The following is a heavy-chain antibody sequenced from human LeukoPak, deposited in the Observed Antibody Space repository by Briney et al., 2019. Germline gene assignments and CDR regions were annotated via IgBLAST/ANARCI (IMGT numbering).Heavy chain of an antibody. CDR3: ARREDSGSSGYYGL. Sequence: SETLSLTCRVSGGSITNYYWSWIRQSPGKGLEGIGYIHYSGYTRYHPSPESRVTMSVDTSKNQMSLKLSSVTAADTAFYYCARREDSGSSGYYGLWGQGTLVTVSS. CDR2: IHYSGYT. D-gene: IGHD3-22*01. J-gene: IGHJ4*02. V-gene: IGHV4-59*08. CDR1: GGSITNYY.